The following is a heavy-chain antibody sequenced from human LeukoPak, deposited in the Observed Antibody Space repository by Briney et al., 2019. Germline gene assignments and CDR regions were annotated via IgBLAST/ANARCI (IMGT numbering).Heavy chain of an antibody. Sequence: PSETLSLTCTVSGGSISSSTYYWGWIRQPPGKGLEWIGYIYHSGSTYYNPSLKSRVTISVDRSKNQFSLKLSSVTAADTAVYYCARAAGYCSSTSCYADWFDPWGQGTLVTVSS. D-gene: IGHD2-2*01. CDR3: ARAAGYCSSTSCYADWFDP. CDR2: IYHSGST. CDR1: GGSISSSTYY. V-gene: IGHV4-39*07. J-gene: IGHJ5*02.